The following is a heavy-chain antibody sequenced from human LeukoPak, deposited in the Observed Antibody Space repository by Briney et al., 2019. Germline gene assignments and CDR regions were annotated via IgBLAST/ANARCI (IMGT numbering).Heavy chain of an antibody. Sequence: GGSLRLSCAASGFTFSYYYMDWVRQAPGKGLEWVGRTRNKANSYTTEYAASVKGRFTISRDDSKNSLDLQMNSLKTEDTAVYYCARIIDSSGYYYGAIAYWGQGTLVTVSS. D-gene: IGHD3-22*01. J-gene: IGHJ4*02. CDR2: TRNKANSYTT. V-gene: IGHV3-72*01. CDR3: ARIIDSSGYYYGAIAY. CDR1: GFTFSYYY.